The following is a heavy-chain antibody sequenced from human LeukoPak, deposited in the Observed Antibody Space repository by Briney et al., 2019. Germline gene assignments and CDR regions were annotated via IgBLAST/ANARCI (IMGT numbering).Heavy chain of an antibody. Sequence: ASVKVSCKASVNTFTGYFMQRVRQAPGKGLEWMGWINPNSGGTNYAQKVQGRVTMTRDTSISTAYMELNMLRSDDTAVYYCALWEIVHYAFDFWGQGTMVTVSS. CDR2: INPNSGGT. J-gene: IGHJ3*01. D-gene: IGHD5-12*01. CDR1: VNTFTGYF. CDR3: ALWEIVHYAFDF. V-gene: IGHV1-2*02.